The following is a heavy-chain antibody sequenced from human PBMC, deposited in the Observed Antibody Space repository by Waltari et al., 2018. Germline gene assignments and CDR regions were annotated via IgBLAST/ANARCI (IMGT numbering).Heavy chain of an antibody. CDR3: ARVLPPQITIFGVGYNWFDP. J-gene: IGHJ5*02. D-gene: IGHD3-3*01. CDR2: IYHSGGT. Sequence: QVQLQESGPGLVKPSETLSLTCAVSGYSISSGYYWGWIRQPPGKGLEWIGSIYHSGGTSYNPSLKSRVTISVDTSKNQFSRKLSSVTAADTAVYYCARVLPPQITIFGVGYNWFDPWGQGTLVTVSS. V-gene: IGHV4-38-2*01. CDR1: GYSISSGYY.